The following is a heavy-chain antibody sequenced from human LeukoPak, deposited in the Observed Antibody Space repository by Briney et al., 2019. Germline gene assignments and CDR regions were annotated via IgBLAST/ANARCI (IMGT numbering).Heavy chain of an antibody. J-gene: IGHJ4*02. V-gene: IGHV3-23*01. CDR3: ASFYYDSSGYYIYDY. Sequence: GGSLRLSCAASGFTFRSYGMNWVRQAPGKGLEWVSAISGSGVNTYYADSVKGRFTISRDNSKNTLYLQMNSLRAEDTAVYYCASFYYDSSGYYIYDYWGQGTLVTVSS. CDR2: ISGSGVNT. CDR1: GFTFRSYG. D-gene: IGHD3-22*01.